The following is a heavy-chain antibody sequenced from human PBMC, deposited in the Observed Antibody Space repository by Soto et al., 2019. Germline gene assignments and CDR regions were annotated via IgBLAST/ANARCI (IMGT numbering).Heavy chain of an antibody. V-gene: IGHV1-18*04. J-gene: IGHJ5*01. Sequence: ASVKVSCKAFGFIFNNYAISWVRQAPGQGLEWMGWISANSGNTNYAQKLQGRVTMTTDTSTSTAYMELRSLRSDDTAVYYCATAGNYDSSGRDFWGQEPWSPSPQ. CDR3: ATAGNYDSSGRDF. CDR2: ISANSGNT. CDR1: GFIFNNYA. D-gene: IGHD3-22*01.